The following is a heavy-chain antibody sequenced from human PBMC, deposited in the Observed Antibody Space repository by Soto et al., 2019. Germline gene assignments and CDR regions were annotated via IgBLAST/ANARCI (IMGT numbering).Heavy chain of an antibody. CDR3: VKGSRTSRPYYFEY. CDR1: GFTFSSYA. V-gene: IGHV3-23*01. J-gene: IGHJ4*02. CDR2: ITGSGDDT. D-gene: IGHD2-2*01. Sequence: EVQLLESGGGLAQPGGSLRLSCAASGFTFSSYAMSWVRQTPGKGLEWVSAITGSGDDTYHADSVKGRFTISRDNSKNTLFLQMNTLGAEDTAIYYCVKGSRTSRPYYFEYWGQGTLVSVSS.